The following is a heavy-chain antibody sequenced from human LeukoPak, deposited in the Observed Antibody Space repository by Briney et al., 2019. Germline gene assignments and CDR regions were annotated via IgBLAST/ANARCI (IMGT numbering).Heavy chain of an antibody. D-gene: IGHD5-18*01. CDR1: GGSISSGDYY. CDR2: IYYSGST. J-gene: IGHJ3*02. V-gene: IGHV4-30-4*08. CDR3: ARESWDTDAFDI. Sequence: SETLSLTCTVSGGSISSGDYYWSWIRQPPGKGLEWIGYIYYSGSTYYNPSLKSRVTISVDTSKNQFSLKLSSVTAADTAVYYCARESWDTDAFDIWGQGTMVTVSS.